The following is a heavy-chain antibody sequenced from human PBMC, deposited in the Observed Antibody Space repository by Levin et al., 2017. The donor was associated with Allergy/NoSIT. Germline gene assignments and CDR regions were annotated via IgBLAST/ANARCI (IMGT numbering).Heavy chain of an antibody. CDR1: GFTFGDDA. CDR3: AREGGWGAVDY. V-gene: IGHV3-49*03. J-gene: IGHJ4*02. CDR2: IRAKFYGATT. D-gene: IGHD6-19*01. Sequence: GGSLRLSCTTSGFTFGDDAMMWFRQAPGKGLEWLGFIRAKFYGATTEYAASVNGRFTISGDDSKGIAYLQMNSLNMEDSAVYYCAREGGWGAVDYWGQGTLVTVSA.